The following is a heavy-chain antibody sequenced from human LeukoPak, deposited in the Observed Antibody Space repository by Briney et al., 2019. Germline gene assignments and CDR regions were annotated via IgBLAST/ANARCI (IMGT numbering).Heavy chain of an antibody. D-gene: IGHD3-22*01. Sequence: GGSLRLSCAASGFPFNAYWMTWVRQAPGKGLEWVSVIYSGGSTYYADSVKGRFTISRDNSKNTLYLQMNSLRAEDTAIYYCARQGGYYYESSASYYFDYWGQGTLVTVSS. CDR3: ARQGGYYYESSASYYFDY. CDR1: GFPFNAYW. CDR2: IYSGGST. V-gene: IGHV3-66*04. J-gene: IGHJ4*02.